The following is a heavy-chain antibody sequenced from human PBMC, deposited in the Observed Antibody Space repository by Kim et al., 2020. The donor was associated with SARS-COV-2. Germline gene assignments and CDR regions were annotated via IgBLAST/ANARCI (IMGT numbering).Heavy chain of an antibody. D-gene: IGHD6-25*01. V-gene: IGHV4-34*01. Sequence: SETLSLTCAVYRESFSAYYWSWIRQPPGKGLEWIGEINHSGSTNYNPSLKSRVTMSVDTSKNQFSLSLRSVTAADTAVYYCARSGWFDAWGPGTLVT. CDR1: RESFSAYY. CDR3: ARSGWFDA. J-gene: IGHJ5*02. CDR2: INHSGST.